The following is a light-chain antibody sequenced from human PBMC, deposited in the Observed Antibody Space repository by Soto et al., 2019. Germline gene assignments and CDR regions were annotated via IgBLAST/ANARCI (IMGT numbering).Light chain of an antibody. CDR2: KVS. J-gene: IGKJ1*01. Sequence: DVVVTQSPLSVPVTLGQPASISCRSNQSLVYSDGNAYLNWFHQRPGQSPRRLIYKVSNRDSRVPDRFSGSGSGTDFTLKISRVEAEDVGVYYCMQGTFWPRTFGQGTKVEIK. CDR1: QSLVYSDGNAY. CDR3: MQGTFWPRT. V-gene: IGKV2-30*01.